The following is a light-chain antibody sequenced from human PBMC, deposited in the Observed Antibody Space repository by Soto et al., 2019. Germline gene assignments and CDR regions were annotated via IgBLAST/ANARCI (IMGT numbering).Light chain of an antibody. CDR1: SSNIGSYS. CDR3: AAWDDSLNGVV. V-gene: IGLV1-44*01. Sequence: QLVLTQPPSASGTPGQRVTISCSGSSSNIGSYSVNWYQQLPGTAPKLLIYSHTQRPSGVPDRFSGSKSGTSASLVISGLQSGDEAVYYCAAWDDSLNGVVFGGGTKLTVL. J-gene: IGLJ3*02. CDR2: SHT.